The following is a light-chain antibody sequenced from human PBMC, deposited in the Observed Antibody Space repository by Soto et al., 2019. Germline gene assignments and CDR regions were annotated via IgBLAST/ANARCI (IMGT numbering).Light chain of an antibody. Sequence: QSVLTQPASVSGSPGQSITISCTGTSSDVGGYNYVSWYQQHPGKAPKLMIYDVSNRPSGVSNRFSGSKSGNTASLTISGLQAEDEADYYCSSYTSRSTLDVFGTGTKLTVL. J-gene: IGLJ1*01. CDR2: DVS. CDR1: SSDVGGYNY. V-gene: IGLV2-14*01. CDR3: SSYTSRSTLDV.